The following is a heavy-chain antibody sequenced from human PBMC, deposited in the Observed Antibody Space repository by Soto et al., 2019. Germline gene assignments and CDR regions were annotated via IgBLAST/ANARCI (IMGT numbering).Heavy chain of an antibody. CDR3: ARGYQIGWFDP. V-gene: IGHV4-31*03. J-gene: IGHJ5*02. Sequence: QVQLQESGPGQVKPSQTLSLTCTVSGGSISSGGYYWSWIRQHPGKGLEWIGYIYYSGSTYYNPSLKSRVTISVDTSKNQFSLKLSSETAAETAMYYCARGYQIGWFDPWGQGTLVTVS. D-gene: IGHD2-2*01. CDR1: GGSISSGGYY. CDR2: IYYSGST.